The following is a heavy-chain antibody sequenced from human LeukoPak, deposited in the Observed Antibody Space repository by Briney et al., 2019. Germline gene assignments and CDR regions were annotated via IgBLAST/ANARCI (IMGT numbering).Heavy chain of an antibody. J-gene: IGHJ4*02. D-gene: IGHD1-14*01. V-gene: IGHV3-9*01. CDR1: GFTFHHYA. CDR2: FSWNGAAI. Sequence: GGSLRLSCAASGFTFHHYAMHWVRQAPGKGLEWVSGFSWNGAAIGYADSVKGRFTISRDNAKNSLYLQMNSLRAEDTAVYYCARDPPDSNWGQGTLVTVSS. CDR3: ARDPPDSN.